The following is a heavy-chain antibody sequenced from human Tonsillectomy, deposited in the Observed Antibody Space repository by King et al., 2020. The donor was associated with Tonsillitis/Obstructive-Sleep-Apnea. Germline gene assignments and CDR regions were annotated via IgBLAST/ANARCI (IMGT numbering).Heavy chain of an antibody. CDR1: GGSISSSKYY. D-gene: IGHD2-15*01. V-gene: IGHV4-39*01. CDR3: ARHMEVWWQPSLGAFDI. J-gene: IGHJ3*02. Sequence: LQLQESGPGLVKPSETLSLTCTVSGGSISSSKYYWGWIRQPPGKGLEWIGSLYYSGPTYYSSSLKSRVTIYVDTSKNQYSLHLKSVTAADTAMYYCARHMEVWWQPSLGAFDIWGQGTMVSVSS. CDR2: LYYSGPT.